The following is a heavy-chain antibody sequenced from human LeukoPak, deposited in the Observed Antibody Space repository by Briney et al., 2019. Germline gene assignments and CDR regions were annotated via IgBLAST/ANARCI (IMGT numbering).Heavy chain of an antibody. V-gene: IGHV3-7*05. D-gene: IGHD6-13*01. CDR3: ARVSWGYFDY. CDR1: GFTFSSYW. Sequence: GGSLRLSFAASGFTFSSYWVSWVRQAPGKGLEWVANIKKDGSEKYYVDSVKGRFTISRDNAKNSLYLQMNSLRTEDTAVHNCARVSWGYFDYWGQGTLVTVSS. CDR2: IKKDGSEK. J-gene: IGHJ4*02.